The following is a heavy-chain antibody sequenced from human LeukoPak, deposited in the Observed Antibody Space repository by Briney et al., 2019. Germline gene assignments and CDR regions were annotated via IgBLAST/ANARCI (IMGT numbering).Heavy chain of an antibody. D-gene: IGHD6-13*01. CDR3: AKDLLGVAAGNY. Sequence: GGSLRLSCAASGFTFDDYAMHWVRQVPGKGLEWVSGISGSGGDTYYADSVKGRFTISRDNSKSTLYLQMNSLRAEDTAVYSCAKDLLGVAAGNYWGQGTLVTVSS. V-gene: IGHV3-23*01. CDR1: GFTFDDYA. J-gene: IGHJ4*02. CDR2: ISGSGGDT.